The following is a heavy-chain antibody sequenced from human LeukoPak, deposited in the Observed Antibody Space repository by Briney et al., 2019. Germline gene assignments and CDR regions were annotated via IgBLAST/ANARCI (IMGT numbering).Heavy chain of an antibody. CDR1: GGTFSSYA. V-gene: IGHV1-69*05. J-gene: IGHJ4*02. CDR3: ARGQDGSGSYLNFDY. CDR2: IIPIFGTA. Sequence: SVKVSCKASGGTFSSYAISWVRQAPGQGLEWVGGIIPIFGTANYAQKFQGRVTITTDESTSTAYMELSSLRSEDTAVYYCARGQDGSGSYLNFDYWGQGTLVTVSS. D-gene: IGHD3-10*01.